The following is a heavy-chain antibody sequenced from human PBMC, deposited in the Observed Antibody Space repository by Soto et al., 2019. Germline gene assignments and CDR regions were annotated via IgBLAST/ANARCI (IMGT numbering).Heavy chain of an antibody. Sequence: SETLSLTCTVSGGSISNGGGYYGSWIRQHPGKGLEWIGYIYYSGNTYYNPSLKSRVTISLDTSKNQFSLKLSSVTAADTAVYYCAREVPTPYYFDYWGQGTLVTSPQ. CDR1: GGSISNGGGYY. CDR2: IYYSGNT. V-gene: IGHV4-31*03. D-gene: IGHD2-15*01. J-gene: IGHJ4*02. CDR3: AREVPTPYYFDY.